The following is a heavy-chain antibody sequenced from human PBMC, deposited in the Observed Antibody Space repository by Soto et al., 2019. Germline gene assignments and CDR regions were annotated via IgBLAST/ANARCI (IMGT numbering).Heavy chain of an antibody. V-gene: IGHV4-34*01. D-gene: IGHD2-8*02. CDR3: ARDKITGLFDY. CDR1: GGSFSGYY. CDR2: INHSGST. Sequence: QVQLQQWGAGLLKPSETLSLTCAVYGGSFSGYYWTWIRQPPGTGLEWIGEINHSGSTNYNPSLTSRVTISVDASKQQFSLKLTSVTAADTAVYYCARDKITGLFDYWGQGTRVTVSS. J-gene: IGHJ4*02.